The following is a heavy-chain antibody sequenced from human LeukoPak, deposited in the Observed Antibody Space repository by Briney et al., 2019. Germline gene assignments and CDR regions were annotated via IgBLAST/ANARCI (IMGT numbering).Heavy chain of an antibody. V-gene: IGHV3-23*01. J-gene: IGHJ4*02. CDR1: GFSFSSNG. D-gene: IGHD3-22*01. Sequence: GGSLRLSCAASGFSFSSNGMTWVRQAPGKGLEWVSAISGSGGSTYYADSVKGRFTISRDNSKNTPYLQMNSLRAEDTAVYYCAKGYYYDSSGRLWYFDYWGQGTLVTVSS. CDR2: ISGSGGST. CDR3: AKGYYYDSSGRLWYFDY.